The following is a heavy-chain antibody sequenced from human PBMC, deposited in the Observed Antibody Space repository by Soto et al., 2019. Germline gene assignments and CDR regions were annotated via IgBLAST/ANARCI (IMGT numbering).Heavy chain of an antibody. V-gene: IGHV3-7*04. CDR1: GFTFSSYW. D-gene: IGHD6-13*01. CDR2: IKKDGSEK. J-gene: IGHJ6*02. Sequence: EVQLVESGGGLVQPGGSLRLSCAASGFTFSSYWMNWVRQAPGKGLEWVANIKKDGSEKYYVDSVKGRFTISRDNAKNSLYLQMNSLRAEDTAVYYGARDPSVGAAAITYYYYGMDDWGQGTTVTVSS. CDR3: ARDPSVGAAAITYYYYGMDD.